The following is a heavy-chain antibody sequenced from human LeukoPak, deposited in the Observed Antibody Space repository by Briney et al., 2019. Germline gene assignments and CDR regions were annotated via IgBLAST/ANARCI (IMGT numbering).Heavy chain of an antibody. CDR2: IYHSGIT. D-gene: IGHD5/OR15-5a*01. CDR1: EYSISSGYGYY. Sequence: LETLSLTCTVSEYSISSGYGYYWGWIRQPPGKGLEWIGNIYHSGITYYNHFNSSLKSRVTISIDTSMYQFSLRLTCVTAADTAGYFCATLVSTRYYFDYWGQGTLVTVSS. J-gene: IGHJ4*02. V-gene: IGHV4-38-2*02. CDR3: ATLVSTRYYFDY.